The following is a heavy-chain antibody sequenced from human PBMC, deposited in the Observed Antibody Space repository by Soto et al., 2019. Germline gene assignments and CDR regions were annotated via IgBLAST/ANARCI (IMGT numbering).Heavy chain of an antibody. J-gene: IGHJ2*01. V-gene: IGHV1-69*12. CDR3: ARERIGTMIVVVTSGFDL. Sequence: QVQLVQSGAEVKKPGSSVKVSCKASGGTFSSYAISWVRQAPGQGLEWMGGIIPIFGTANYAQKFQGRVTITADESTSTAYMELSSLRSEHTAVYYCARERIGTMIVVVTSGFDLWGRGTLVTVSS. CDR1: GGTFSSYA. CDR2: IIPIFGTA. D-gene: IGHD3-22*01.